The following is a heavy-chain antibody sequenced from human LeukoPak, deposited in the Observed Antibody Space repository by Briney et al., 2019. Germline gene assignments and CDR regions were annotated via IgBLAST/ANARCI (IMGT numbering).Heavy chain of an antibody. Sequence: GGSLRLSCAASRFTFSSYGMSWVRQAPGKGLEWVSGISSSGGSTYYADSVKGRFTISRDNSKNTLSLQMNSLRAEDTAVYYCARDYYDGIGYYYEDYWGQGTLVTVSS. V-gene: IGHV3-23*01. J-gene: IGHJ4*02. CDR1: RFTFSSYG. CDR3: ARDYYDGIGYYYEDY. CDR2: ISSSGGST. D-gene: IGHD3-22*01.